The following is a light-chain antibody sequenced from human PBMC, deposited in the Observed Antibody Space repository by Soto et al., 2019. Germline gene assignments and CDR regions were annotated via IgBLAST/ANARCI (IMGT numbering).Light chain of an antibody. CDR2: DVN. CDR1: SSDVGGYRF. V-gene: IGLV2-14*03. CDR3: NSYTSSSTYV. Sequence: QSALTQPASVSGSPGQSITISCTGTSSDVGGYRFVSWYQQLPGKAPKLVIYDVNNRPSGVSNRFSGSKSGNTASLTISGLHTEDEADYYCNSYTSSSTYVFGTGTKLTVL. J-gene: IGLJ1*01.